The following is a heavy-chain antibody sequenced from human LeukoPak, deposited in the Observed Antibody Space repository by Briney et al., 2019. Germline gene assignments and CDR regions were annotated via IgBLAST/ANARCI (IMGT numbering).Heavy chain of an antibody. Sequence: GGSLRLSCVVSGFTFSSYSMNWVRRAPGKGLEWVSSISSSSSYIYYADSVKGRFTISRDNAKNSLYLQMNSLRAEDTAVYYCARDTGYCTNGVCSQPFDYRGQGTLVTVSS. V-gene: IGHV3-21*01. J-gene: IGHJ4*02. CDR3: ARDTGYCTNGVCSQPFDY. D-gene: IGHD2-8*01. CDR1: GFTFSSYS. CDR2: ISSSSSYI.